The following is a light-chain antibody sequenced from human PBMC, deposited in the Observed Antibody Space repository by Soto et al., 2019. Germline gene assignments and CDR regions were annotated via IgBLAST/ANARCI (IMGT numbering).Light chain of an antibody. J-gene: IGLJ3*02. CDR2: GNN. V-gene: IGLV1-40*01. CDR1: SSNIGSGYD. Sequence: QSVLTQPPSVSGAPGQRVTISCTGSSSNIGSGYDVHWYQQLPGTAPKLLIYGNNNRPSGVPDRFSGSKSGTSASLAITGLQAEDEADYYCQSYDSSLSDWVFGGGTKSPS. CDR3: QSYDSSLSDWV.